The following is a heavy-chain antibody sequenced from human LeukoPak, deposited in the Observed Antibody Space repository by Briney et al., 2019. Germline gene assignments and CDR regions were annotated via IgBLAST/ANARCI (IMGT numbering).Heavy chain of an antibody. CDR1: GFTFSSYA. CDR3: AKSGSGTFRPSS. J-gene: IGHJ5*02. CDR2: ISGSGYST. Sequence: GGSLRLSCAASGFTFSSYAMSWVRQAPGKGLEWVSLISGSGYSTYYADSVKGRFTISRDDSNNMLSLQMNGLRADDTALYYCAKSGSGTFRPSSWGQGTLVTVSS. V-gene: IGHV3-23*01. D-gene: IGHD3-10*01.